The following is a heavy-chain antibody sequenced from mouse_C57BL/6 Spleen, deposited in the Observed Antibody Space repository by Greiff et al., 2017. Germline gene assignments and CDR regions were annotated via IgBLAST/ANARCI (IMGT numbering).Heavy chain of an antibody. CDR2: IDPENGDT. V-gene: IGHV14-4*01. Sequence: EVQLQESGAELVRPGASVKLSCTASGFNIKDDYMHWVKQRPEQGLEWIVWIDPENGDTEYASKFQGKATITADTSSNTAYLQLSSLTSEDTAVYYCTTGLTGTRAWFAYWGQGTLVTVSA. CDR3: TTGLTGTRAWFAY. CDR1: GFNIKDDY. J-gene: IGHJ3*01. D-gene: IGHD4-1*01.